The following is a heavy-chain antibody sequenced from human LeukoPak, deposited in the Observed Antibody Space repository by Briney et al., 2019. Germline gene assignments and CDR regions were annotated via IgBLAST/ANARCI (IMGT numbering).Heavy chain of an antibody. J-gene: IGHJ4*02. CDR3: ARDEATYYDYVWGSYRLDY. CDR1: GFTFSSYW. CDR2: INQDGREI. D-gene: IGHD3-16*02. V-gene: IGHV3-7*01. Sequence: GGSLRLSCAASGFTFSSYWMSWVRQAPGKGLEWVANINQDGREICYVDSLKGRFTISRDNAKNSLYLQMNSLRAEDTAVYYCARDEATYYDYVWGSYRLDYWGQGTLVTVSS.